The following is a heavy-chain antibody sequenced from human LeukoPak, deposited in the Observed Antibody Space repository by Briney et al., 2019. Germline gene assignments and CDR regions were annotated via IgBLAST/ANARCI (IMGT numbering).Heavy chain of an antibody. CDR2: IKKDGSEE. CDR1: GLTFSSYW. Sequence: EPGGSLRLSCAASGLTFSSYWMNWVRQAPGKGLEWVTIIKKDGSEEHYVDSVKGRFTISRDNAKNSVYLQMNSLRAEDTAMYYCAGGAGWLIDYWGQGVLVTVSS. CDR3: AGGAGWLIDY. D-gene: IGHD6-19*01. V-gene: IGHV3-7*03. J-gene: IGHJ4*02.